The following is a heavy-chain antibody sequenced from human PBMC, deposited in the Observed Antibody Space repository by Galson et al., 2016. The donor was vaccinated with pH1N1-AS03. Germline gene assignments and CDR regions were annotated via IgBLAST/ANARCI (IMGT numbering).Heavy chain of an antibody. V-gene: IGHV3-30-3*01. Sequence: SLRLSCAASGYIFTHYSMHWVRQAPGKGLEWVAVMSYEGTTTYYTDSVKGRFTISRDNSKNTLYLQMHSLRTEDTALYYCAREEGGFGSNWLQTDAFDFWGQGTMVTVSS. D-gene: IGHD6-13*01. CDR1: GYIFTHYS. CDR2: MSYEGTTT. J-gene: IGHJ3*01. CDR3: AREEGGFGSNWLQTDAFDF.